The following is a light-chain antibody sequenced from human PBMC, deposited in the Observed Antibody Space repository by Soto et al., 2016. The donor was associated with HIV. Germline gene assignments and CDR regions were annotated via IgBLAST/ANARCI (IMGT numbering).Light chain of an antibody. J-gene: IGKJ2*01. Sequence: DIQMTQSPSTLSASVGDRVAITCRASQSISSWLAWYQQKPGKAPKLLIYKASSLESGVPSRFSGSGSGTEFTLTISSLQPDDFATYYCQQYNSYSPRVTFGLGDQAGDQT. CDR2: KAS. V-gene: IGKV1-5*03. CDR1: QSISSW. CDR3: QQYNSYSPRVT.